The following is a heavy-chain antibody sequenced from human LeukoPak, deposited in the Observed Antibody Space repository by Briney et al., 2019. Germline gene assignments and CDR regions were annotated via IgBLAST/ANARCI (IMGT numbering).Heavy chain of an antibody. Sequence: GEALKTSGKGSGYSFTNYWIGWVRPMPGKGLEWMGIIYPGDSDTKYSTSFQGQVTISADKSISTAYLQWSSLKASDTAMYYCARRSSSWDRYDNWGQGTLVTVSS. CDR2: IYPGDSDT. CDR1: GYSFTNYW. D-gene: IGHD6-13*01. CDR3: ARRSSSWDRYDN. J-gene: IGHJ4*02. V-gene: IGHV5-51*01.